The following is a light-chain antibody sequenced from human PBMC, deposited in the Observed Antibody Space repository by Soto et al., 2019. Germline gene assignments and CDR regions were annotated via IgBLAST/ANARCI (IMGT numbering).Light chain of an antibody. CDR2: AAS. V-gene: IGKV1-39*01. Sequence: TQSPATLSVSPGERAILSCRASQSVSSYLNWYQQKPGKAPKLLIYAASSLQSGVPSMFSGSGSWTDFTLTISSLQPEEFATYYCQQSYSTPRTFGQGTKV. CDR3: QQSYSTPRT. J-gene: IGKJ1*01. CDR1: QSVSSY.